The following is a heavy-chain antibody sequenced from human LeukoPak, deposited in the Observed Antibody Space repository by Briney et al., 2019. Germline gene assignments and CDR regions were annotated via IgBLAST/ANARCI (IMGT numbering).Heavy chain of an antibody. D-gene: IGHD2-2*01. CDR3: ARASSWFDP. CDR1: GGSFSGYY. CDR2: IYHSGST. V-gene: IGHV4-34*01. Sequence: SETLSLTCAVYGGSFSGYYWSWIRQPPGKGLGWIGEIYHSGSTNYNPSLKSRVTISVDKSKNQFSLKLSSVTAADTAVYYCARASSWFDPWGQGTLVTVSS. J-gene: IGHJ5*02.